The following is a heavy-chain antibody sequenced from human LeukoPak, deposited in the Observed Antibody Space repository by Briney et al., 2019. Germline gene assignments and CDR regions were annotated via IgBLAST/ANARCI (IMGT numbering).Heavy chain of an antibody. J-gene: IGHJ3*02. D-gene: IGHD6-19*01. V-gene: IGHV4-4*07. CDR1: GGSISSYY. Sequence: NPSETLSLTCTVSGGSISSYYWSWIRQPAGKGLEWIGRIYTSGSTNYNPSLKSRVTMSVDTSKNQFSLKLSSVTAADTAVYYCARGYIAVAGYDAFDIWGQGTMVTVSS. CDR2: IYTSGST. CDR3: ARGYIAVAGYDAFDI.